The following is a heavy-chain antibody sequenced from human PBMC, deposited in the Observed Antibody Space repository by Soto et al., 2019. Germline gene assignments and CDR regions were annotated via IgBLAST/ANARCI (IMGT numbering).Heavy chain of an antibody. CDR3: ARDLTGWYYFDY. CDR2: MSYDGSNK. Sequence: QVQLVESGGGVVQPGRSLRLSCAASGFTFSSYAMHWVRQAPGKGLEWVAVMSYDGSNKYYADSVKGRFTVSRDNSKNTRYLQMNSLRAEDTAVYYCARDLTGWYYFDYWGQGTLVTVSS. D-gene: IGHD6-19*01. CDR1: GFTFSSYA. J-gene: IGHJ4*02. V-gene: IGHV3-30-3*01.